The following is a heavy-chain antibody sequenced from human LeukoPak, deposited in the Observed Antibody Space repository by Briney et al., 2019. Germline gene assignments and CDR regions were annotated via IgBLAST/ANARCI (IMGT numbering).Heavy chain of an antibody. CDR3: ARDGYSYGYNWFDP. CDR1: GFTFSSYS. D-gene: IGHD5-18*01. CDR2: ISSSSGTI. J-gene: IGHJ5*02. V-gene: IGHV3-48*02. Sequence: PGGSLRLSCAASGFTFSSYSMNWVRQAPGKGLEWVSYISSSSGTIYYADSVKGRFTISRDNAKNSLYLQMNSLRDEDTAVYCCARDGYSYGYNWFDPWGQGTLVTVSS.